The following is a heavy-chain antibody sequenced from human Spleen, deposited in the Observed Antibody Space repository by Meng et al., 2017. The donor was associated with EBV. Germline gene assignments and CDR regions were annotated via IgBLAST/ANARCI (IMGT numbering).Heavy chain of an antibody. D-gene: IGHD5-12*01. CDR1: GYTFTNYD. J-gene: IGHJ4*02. CDR3: ARGRGGFDPLDS. V-gene: IGHV1-8*01. CDR2: MDPNTDST. Sequence: VDVVECGGEVKKPGASVKVSCKASGYTFTNYDINWVRQAPGQGLEWMGWMDPNTDSTGYAQKFQGRLTMTWDAAISTFYMELSSLTSADTAVYYCARGRGGFDPLDSWGQGTLVTVSS.